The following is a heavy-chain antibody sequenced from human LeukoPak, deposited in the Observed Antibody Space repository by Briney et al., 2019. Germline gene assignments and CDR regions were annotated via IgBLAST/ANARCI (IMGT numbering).Heavy chain of an antibody. J-gene: IGHJ3*02. CDR3: AREMTVTHDAFDI. CDR1: GGTFSSYA. Sequence: ASVKVSCKASGGTFSSYALSWVRQAPGQGLEWMGRIIPILGIADYARKFQGRVTITADKSSRTAYMELSSLRSDDTAVFYCAREMTVTHDAFDIWGQGALVTVSS. CDR2: IIPILGIA. V-gene: IGHV1-69*04. D-gene: IGHD4-11*01.